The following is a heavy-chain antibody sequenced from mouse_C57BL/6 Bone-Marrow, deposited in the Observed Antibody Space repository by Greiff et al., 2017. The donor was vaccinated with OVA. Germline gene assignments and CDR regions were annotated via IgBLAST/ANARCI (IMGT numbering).Heavy chain of an antibody. V-gene: IGHV5-2*01. CDR2: INSDGGST. Sequence: DVMLVESGGGLVQPGESLKLSCESNEYEFPSHDMSWVRKTPEKRLELVAAINSDGGSTYYPDTMERRFIISRDNTKKTLYLQMSSLRSEDTALYYCARHNYYGSSYNWYFDVWGTGTTVTVSS. CDR1: EYEFPSHD. CDR3: ARHNYYGSSYNWYFDV. J-gene: IGHJ1*03. D-gene: IGHD1-1*01.